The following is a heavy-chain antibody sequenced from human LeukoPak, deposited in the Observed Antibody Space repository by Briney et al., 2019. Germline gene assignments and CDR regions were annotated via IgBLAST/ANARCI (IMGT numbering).Heavy chain of an antibody. Sequence: GGSLRLSYAASGFTFSNYWMSWVRQAPGKGLEWVANIKQDGSEKYYVDSVKGRFTISRDNAKNSLYLQMNRLRAEDTAVYYCASGQQLGYWGQGTLVTVSS. CDR1: GFTFSNYW. CDR2: IKQDGSEK. D-gene: IGHD6-6*01. V-gene: IGHV3-7*01. CDR3: ASGQQLGY. J-gene: IGHJ4*02.